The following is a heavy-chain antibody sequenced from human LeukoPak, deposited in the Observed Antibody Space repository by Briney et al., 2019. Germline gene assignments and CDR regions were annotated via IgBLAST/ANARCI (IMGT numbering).Heavy chain of an antibody. V-gene: IGHV1-18*01. D-gene: IGHD5-18*01. CDR2: ISAYNGNT. Sequence: GATVKVSCKASGYTFTSYGISWVRQAPGQGLEWVGWISAYNGNTNYAQKLQGRVTMTTDTSTSTAYMELRSLRSDDTAVYYCARAVDIAMGFYYYYYMDVWGKGTTVTVSS. J-gene: IGHJ6*03. CDR3: ARAVDIAMGFYYYYYMDV. CDR1: GYTFTSYG.